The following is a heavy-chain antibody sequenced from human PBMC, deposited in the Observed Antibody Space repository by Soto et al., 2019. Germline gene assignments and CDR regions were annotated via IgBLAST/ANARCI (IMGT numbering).Heavy chain of an antibody. J-gene: IGHJ4*02. CDR1: GGSISSSSYY. CDR3: ARRGGVGATTYDY. D-gene: IGHD1-26*01. Sequence: QMQLQESGPGLVKPSETLSLTCTVSGGSISSSSYYWGWIRQPPGKGLEWIGSIYYSGSTYYNPSLKSRLTRSVDTSNNQFCLKLSSVTAADTAVYYCARRGGVGATTYDYWGQGTLVTVSS. V-gene: IGHV4-39*01. CDR2: IYYSGST.